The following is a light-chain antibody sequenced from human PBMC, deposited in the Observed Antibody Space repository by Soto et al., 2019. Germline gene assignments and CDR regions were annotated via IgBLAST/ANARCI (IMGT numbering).Light chain of an antibody. V-gene: IGKV3-15*01. CDR1: QNVNTN. CDR3: QQYNNWPLT. CDR2: GAS. Sequence: EVVMTQSPATLSVSPWDRATLSCRASQNVNTNLAWYQQQPGQAPRLLIFGASTWATGIPARFSGSGSGTEFTLTISSLQPEDFAVYYCQQYNNWPLTFGGGTKVEIK. J-gene: IGKJ4*01.